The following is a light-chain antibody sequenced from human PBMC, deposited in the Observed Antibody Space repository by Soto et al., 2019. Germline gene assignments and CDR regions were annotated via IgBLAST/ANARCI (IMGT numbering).Light chain of an antibody. CDR1: QSINSW. Sequence: DIQMTQSPSTLSASVGDRVTITCRASQSINSWLAWYQQKPGKAPKLLIYKASSLESGVPARFSGSGSGTAFPLSISSLQLDDFATYYCQQYDTYSTFGQGTKVEIK. J-gene: IGKJ1*01. CDR2: KAS. V-gene: IGKV1-5*03. CDR3: QQYDTYST.